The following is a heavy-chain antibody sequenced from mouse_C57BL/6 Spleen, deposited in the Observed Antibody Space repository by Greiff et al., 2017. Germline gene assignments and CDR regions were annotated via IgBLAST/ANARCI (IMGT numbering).Heavy chain of an antibody. V-gene: IGHV5-4*01. CDR3: ARDENYYGSSYSAMDY. CDR2: ISDGGSYT. D-gene: IGHD1-1*01. CDR1: GFTFSSYA. J-gene: IGHJ4*01. Sequence: EVQGVESGGGLVKPGGSLKLSCAASGFTFSSYAMSWVRQTPEKRLEWVATISDGGSYTYYPDNVKGRFTISRDNAKNNLYLQMSHLKSEDTAMYYCARDENYYGSSYSAMDYWGQGTSVTVSS.